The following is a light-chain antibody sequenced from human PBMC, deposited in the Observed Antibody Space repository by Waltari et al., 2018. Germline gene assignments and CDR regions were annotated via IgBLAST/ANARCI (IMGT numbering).Light chain of an antibody. V-gene: IGKV3-20*01. Sequence: EIVLTQSPGNPTLSPGETATLSCRASQSVRWTLAWYQQEPGQAPRLLIYGASSRATGIPDRFSSSGSGTDFSLTISRLEPEDFAVYYCQHYVRLPATFGQGTRVEIK. CDR2: GAS. CDR1: QSVRWT. J-gene: IGKJ1*01. CDR3: QHYVRLPAT.